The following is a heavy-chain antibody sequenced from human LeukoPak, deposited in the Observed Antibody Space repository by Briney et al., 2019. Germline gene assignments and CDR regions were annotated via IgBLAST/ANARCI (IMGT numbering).Heavy chain of an antibody. CDR1: GGSISGYY. J-gene: IGHJ4*02. Sequence: SETLSLTCTVSGGSISGYYWSWIRQPPGKGPEWIGYISYSGSTNYNPSLKSRVTISVDTSKNQFSLRLSSVTAADTAVYYCARHLYSSPPDYWGQGTLVTVSS. D-gene: IGHD6-13*01. V-gene: IGHV4-59*08. CDR3: ARHLYSSPPDY. CDR2: ISYSGST.